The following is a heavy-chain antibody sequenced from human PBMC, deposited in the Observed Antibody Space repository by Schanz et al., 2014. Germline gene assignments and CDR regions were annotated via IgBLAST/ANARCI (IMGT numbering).Heavy chain of an antibody. V-gene: IGHV3-23*01. CDR3: ARGRVLES. J-gene: IGHJ5*02. Sequence: EVQLLESGGGLVQPGGSLRLSCAASGFTFSGYAMSWVRQAPGRGLEWVSIISGSGGNTYYADAVRGRFTISRDNSKTTVYLQMNSLRAEDTAVYYCARGRVLESWGQGTLVTVSS. D-gene: IGHD1-1*01. CDR2: ISGSGGNT. CDR1: GFTFSGYA.